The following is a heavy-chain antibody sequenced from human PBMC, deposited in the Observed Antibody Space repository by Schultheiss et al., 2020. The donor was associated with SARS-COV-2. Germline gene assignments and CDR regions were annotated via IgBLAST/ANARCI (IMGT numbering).Heavy chain of an antibody. CDR3: ARGGPGTEAADYYGMDV. V-gene: IGHV3-30*19. CDR1: GFTFSSYG. D-gene: IGHD1-14*01. CDR2: ISYDGSNK. J-gene: IGHJ6*02. Sequence: GESLKISCAASGFTFSSYGMHWVRQAPGKGLEWVAVISYDGSNKYYADSVKGRFTISRDNSKNTLYLQMNSLRAEDTAVYYCARGGPGTEAADYYGMDVWGQGTTVTVSS.